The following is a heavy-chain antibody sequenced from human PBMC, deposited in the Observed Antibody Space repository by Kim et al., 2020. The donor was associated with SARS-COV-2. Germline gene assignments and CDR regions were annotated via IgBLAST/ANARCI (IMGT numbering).Heavy chain of an antibody. CDR3: VKDLVDSGYVDYFDY. J-gene: IGHJ4*02. D-gene: IGHD5-12*01. V-gene: IGHV3-64D*09. Sequence: DSGQVRLHISRDNSKHTLYLQMGSLRAEDTAVYYCVKDLVDSGYVDYFDYWGQGTLVTVSS.